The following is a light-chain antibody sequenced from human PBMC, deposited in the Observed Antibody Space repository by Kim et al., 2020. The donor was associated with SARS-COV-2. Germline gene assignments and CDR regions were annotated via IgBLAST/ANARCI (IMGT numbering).Light chain of an antibody. CDR2: GKN. CDR1: SLRSYY. Sequence: SSELTQDPAVSVALGQTVRITCQGDSLRSYYASWYQQKPGQAPVLVIYGKNNRPSGIPDRFSGSSSGNTASLTITGAQAEDEADYYCNSRDSSGNQHYVFGTGTKVTVL. CDR3: NSRDSSGNQHYV. J-gene: IGLJ1*01. V-gene: IGLV3-19*01.